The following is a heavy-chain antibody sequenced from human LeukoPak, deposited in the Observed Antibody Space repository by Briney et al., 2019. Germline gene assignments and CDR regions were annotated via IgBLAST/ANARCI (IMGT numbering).Heavy chain of an antibody. Sequence: GGSLRLSCAASGFTFSSYAMHWVRQAPGKGLEWAAVISYDGSNKYYADSVKGRFTISRDNSKNTLYLQMNSLRAEDTAIYYCAKGSIVGATSYYYLDVWGTGTTVTVSS. D-gene: IGHD1-26*01. V-gene: IGHV3-30*04. CDR2: ISYDGSNK. J-gene: IGHJ6*03. CDR3: AKGSIVGATSYYYLDV. CDR1: GFTFSSYA.